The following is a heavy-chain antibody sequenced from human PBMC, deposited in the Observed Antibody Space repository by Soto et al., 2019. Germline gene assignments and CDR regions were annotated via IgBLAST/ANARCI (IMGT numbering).Heavy chain of an antibody. Sequence: GESLKISCKGSGYSFTSYWIGWGRQMPGKGLELRGIIYPGDSDTRYSPSFPGQVTISADKSISTAYLQWRSMKASDTALYYCARLGASIAAPYGMDVRGKGTTVTVSS. D-gene: IGHD6-6*01. J-gene: IGHJ6*04. CDR2: IYPGDSDT. CDR1: GYSFTSYW. CDR3: ARLGASIAAPYGMDV. V-gene: IGHV5-51*01.